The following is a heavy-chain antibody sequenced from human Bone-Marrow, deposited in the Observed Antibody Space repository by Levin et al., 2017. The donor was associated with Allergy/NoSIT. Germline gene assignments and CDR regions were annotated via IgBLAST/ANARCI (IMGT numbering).Heavy chain of an antibody. CDR2: ISHSGST. D-gene: IGHD6-19*01. Sequence: SETLSLTCDVSGGYLSGYHWSWIRQSPGKGLEWIGKISHSGSTNYNPSLKSRVIISLDTSWNKFSLKLTSVTAADTAVYYCARVGTWEEQWLVNFYYFDYWGQGTLVTVSS. J-gene: IGHJ4*02. CDR1: GGYLSGYH. V-gene: IGHV4-34*01. CDR3: ARVGTWEEQWLVNFYYFDY.